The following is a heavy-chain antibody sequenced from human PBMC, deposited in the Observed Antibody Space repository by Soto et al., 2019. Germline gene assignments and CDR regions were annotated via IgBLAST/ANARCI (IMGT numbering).Heavy chain of an antibody. Sequence: PSETLSLTCTVSGGSISSSSYYWGWIRQPPGKGLEWIGSIYYSGSTYYNPSLKSRVTISVDTSKNQFSLKLSSVTAADTAVYYCARHFSGDYFDYWGQGALVTVS. CDR3: ARHFSGDYFDY. CDR2: IYYSGST. V-gene: IGHV4-39*01. CDR1: GGSISSSSYY. J-gene: IGHJ4*02.